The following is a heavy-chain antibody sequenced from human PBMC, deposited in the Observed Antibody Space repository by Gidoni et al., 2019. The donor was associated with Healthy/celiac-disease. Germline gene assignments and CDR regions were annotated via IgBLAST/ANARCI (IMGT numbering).Heavy chain of an antibody. CDR2: VIPIFGTE. CDR1: GGTFSSYA. Sequence: VQLVQSGAEVKKPGCSVKVSCKASGGTFSSYAIRWVRQAPVQGLDWMGGVIPIFGTENYAQKFQGRVTITADESTSTAYMELSSLRSEDTAVYYCARGDIYDSSCSAFDWFDPWGQGTLVTVSS. V-gene: IGHV1-69*01. J-gene: IGHJ5*02. D-gene: IGHD3-22*01. CDR3: ARGDIYDSSCSAFDWFDP.